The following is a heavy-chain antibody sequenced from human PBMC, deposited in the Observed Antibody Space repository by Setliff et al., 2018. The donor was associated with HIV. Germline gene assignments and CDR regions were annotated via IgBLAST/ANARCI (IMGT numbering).Heavy chain of an antibody. CDR1: GGSIGTNSYY. CDR2: VHNSGGT. J-gene: IGHJ6*03. Sequence: SETLSLTCTVSGGSIGTNSYYWGWIRQSPGKGLEWVGNVHNSGGTNYNPSLKSRVSISVDTSKNQFSLNVNSVTAPDTAVYYCVRHTRDTSLAHYYYYIDVWGKGTTVTVSS. D-gene: IGHD5-18*01. V-gene: IGHV4-39*01. CDR3: VRHTRDTSLAHYYYYIDV.